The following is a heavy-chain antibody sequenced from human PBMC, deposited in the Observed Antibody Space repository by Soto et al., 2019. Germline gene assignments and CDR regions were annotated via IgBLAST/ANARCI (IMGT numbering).Heavy chain of an antibody. CDR2: INHSGST. CDR1: GGSFSGYY. Sequence: QVQLQQWGAGLLKPSETLSLTCAVYGGSFSGYYWTWIRQPPGTGLEWIGEINHSGSTNYNPSLKSLVTRSVDTSKSQFSLKLTSVTAADTAVYYCARDKITGLFDYWGQGTLVTVSS. D-gene: IGHD2-8*02. V-gene: IGHV4-34*01. J-gene: IGHJ4*02. CDR3: ARDKITGLFDY.